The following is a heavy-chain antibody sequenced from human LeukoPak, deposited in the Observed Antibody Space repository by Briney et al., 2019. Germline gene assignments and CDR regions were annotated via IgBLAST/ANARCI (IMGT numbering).Heavy chain of an antibody. J-gene: IGHJ4*02. CDR2: IRYDGSNK. V-gene: IGHV3-30*02. Sequence: PGGSLRLSCAASGFTFSSYGMHWVRQAPGKGLEWVAFIRYDGSNKYYADSVKGRFTISRDNAKNSLYLQMNSLRAEDTAVYYCARVNYDILTGPVFDYWGQGTLVTVSS. D-gene: IGHD3-9*01. CDR3: ARVNYDILTGPVFDY. CDR1: GFTFSSYG.